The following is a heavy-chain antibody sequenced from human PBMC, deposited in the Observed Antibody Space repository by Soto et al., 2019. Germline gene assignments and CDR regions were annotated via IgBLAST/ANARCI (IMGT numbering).Heavy chain of an antibody. CDR2: INPTGDNK. Sequence: SVKVSCKASGYTFTSYDINWVRQAPGQGLEWMAVINPTGDNKVYAQKFQGRVTITADESTSTAYMELSSLRSEDTAVYYCASPGRGSSWYYFDYWGQGTLVTVSS. CDR3: ASPGRGSSWYYFDY. CDR1: GYTFTSYD. J-gene: IGHJ4*02. V-gene: IGHV1-69*13. D-gene: IGHD6-13*01.